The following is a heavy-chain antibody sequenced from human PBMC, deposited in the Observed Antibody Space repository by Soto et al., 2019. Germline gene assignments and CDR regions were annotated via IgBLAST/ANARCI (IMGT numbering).Heavy chain of an antibody. D-gene: IGHD6-13*01. J-gene: IGHJ6*02. CDR3: AGLPSWYYYSCYGMEV. Sequence: SVKVSCKASGGTFRSNAISWVRQAPGQGLEWMGGLIPIFGTTNYAQKFQGRVTITADESASTAYTELSSLRSDDTAVYYCAGLPSWYYYSCYGMEVWGQGTTVTVSS. CDR1: GGTFRSNA. CDR2: LIPIFGTT. V-gene: IGHV1-69*13.